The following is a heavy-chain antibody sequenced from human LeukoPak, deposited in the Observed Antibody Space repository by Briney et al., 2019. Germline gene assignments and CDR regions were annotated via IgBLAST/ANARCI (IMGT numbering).Heavy chain of an antibody. V-gene: IGHV3-11*04. CDR2: ISSSSSTI. D-gene: IGHD3-10*01. J-gene: IGHJ6*02. CDR1: GFSFSDYY. CDR3: ASITMVRGRFRTYYYGMDV. Sequence: GGSLRLSCAASGFSFSDYYMSWIRQAPGKGLEWVSYISSSSSTIYYADSVKGRFTISRDNAKNSLYLQMNSLRAEDTAVYYCASITMVRGRFRTYYYGMDVWGQGTTVTVSS.